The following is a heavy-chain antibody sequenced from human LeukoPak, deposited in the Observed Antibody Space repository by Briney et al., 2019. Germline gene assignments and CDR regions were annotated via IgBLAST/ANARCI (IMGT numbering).Heavy chain of an antibody. Sequence: GRSLRLSCAASGFTFSSYAMSWVRQAPGKGLEWVSAISGSGGSTYYADSVKGRFTISRDNSKNTLYLQMNSLRAEDTAVYYCANLMYDYVWGSYRFPSLDGDYWGQGTLVTVSS. V-gene: IGHV3-23*01. CDR2: ISGSGGST. J-gene: IGHJ4*02. CDR1: GFTFSSYA. D-gene: IGHD3-16*02. CDR3: ANLMYDYVWGSYRFPSLDGDY.